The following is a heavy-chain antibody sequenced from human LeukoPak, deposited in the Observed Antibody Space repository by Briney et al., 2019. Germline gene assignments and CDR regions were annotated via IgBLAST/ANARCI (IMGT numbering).Heavy chain of an antibody. V-gene: IGHV1-69*04. CDR1: GGTFSSYA. D-gene: IGHD6-13*01. J-gene: IGHJ4*02. Sequence: SVKVSCKASGGTFSSYAISWVRQALGQGLEWMGRIIPILGIANYAQKFQGRVTITADKSTSTAYMELSSLRSEDMAVYYCARQQLARFYYFDYWGQGTLVTVSS. CDR2: IIPILGIA. CDR3: ARQQLARFYYFDY.